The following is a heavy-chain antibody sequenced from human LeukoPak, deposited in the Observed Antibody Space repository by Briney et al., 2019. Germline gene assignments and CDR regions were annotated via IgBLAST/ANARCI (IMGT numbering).Heavy chain of an antibody. D-gene: IGHD2-15*01. CDR3: TRNIYCSGGSCSYYFDY. CDR1: GFPFGDYA. CDR2: IRRKVSGATT. V-gene: IGHV3-49*04. Sequence: GSLRLSCTVSGFPFGDYAMGWVRQAPGKGLEWVGLIRRKVSGATTEYAASVKGRFTISRDDSKSIAYLQMNSLKTEDTAMYYCTRNIYCSGGSCSYYFDYWGQGTLVTVSS. J-gene: IGHJ4*02.